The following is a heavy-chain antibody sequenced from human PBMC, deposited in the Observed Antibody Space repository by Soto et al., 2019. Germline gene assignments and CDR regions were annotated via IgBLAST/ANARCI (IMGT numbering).Heavy chain of an antibody. J-gene: IGHJ4*02. D-gene: IGHD3-9*01. CDR3: AKSPAPDYYDISLFDY. Sequence: GGSLRLSCAASGFTFSSYGMHWVRQAPGKGLEWVAVISYDGSNKYYADSVKGRFTISRDNSKNTLYLQMNSLRAEDTAVYYCAKSPAPDYYDISLFDYWGQGTLVTVSS. CDR1: GFTFSSYG. CDR2: ISYDGSNK. V-gene: IGHV3-30*18.